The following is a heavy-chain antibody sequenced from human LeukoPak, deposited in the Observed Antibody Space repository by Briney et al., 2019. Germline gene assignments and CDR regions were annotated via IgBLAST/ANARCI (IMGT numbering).Heavy chain of an antibody. CDR3: AKSSPKYDSSGYGAFDI. CDR1: GGSISSYY. Sequence: PWETLSLTCTVSGGSISSYYWSWIRQPPGKGLEWIGYIYYSGSTNYNPSLKSRVTISVDTSKNQFSLKLSSVTAADTAVYYCAKSSPKYDSSGYGAFDIWGQGTMVTVSS. V-gene: IGHV4-59*01. J-gene: IGHJ3*02. D-gene: IGHD3-22*01. CDR2: IYYSGST.